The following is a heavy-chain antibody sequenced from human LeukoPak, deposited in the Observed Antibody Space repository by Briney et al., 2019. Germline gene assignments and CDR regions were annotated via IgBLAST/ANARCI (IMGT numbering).Heavy chain of an antibody. CDR3: ARDRGACSGGSCERAFDY. D-gene: IGHD2-15*01. CDR1: GFTVSSNY. V-gene: IGHV4-38-2*02. CDR2: IYHSGST. J-gene: IGHJ4*02. Sequence: GSLRLSCAASGFTVSSNYMSWVRQAPGKGLEWIGSIYHSGSTYYNPSLKSRVTISVDTSKNQFSLKLSSVTAADTAVYYCARDRGACSGGSCERAFDYWGQGTLVTVSS.